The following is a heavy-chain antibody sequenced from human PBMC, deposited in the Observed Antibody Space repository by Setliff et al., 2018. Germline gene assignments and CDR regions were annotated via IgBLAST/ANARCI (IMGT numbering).Heavy chain of an antibody. V-gene: IGHV3-48*01. J-gene: IGHJ4*02. D-gene: IGHD2-21*02. Sequence: HPGGSLRLSCAVSGFTVSSNYMSWVRQAPGKGLEWVSHIRDTGTTVHYADSVKGRFTISRDNAKNSLYLQMNSLRAEDTAVYYCARVHRHCDAGACWDYWGQGTLVTVSS. CDR1: GFTVSSNY. CDR2: IRDTGTTV. CDR3: ARVHRHCDAGACWDY.